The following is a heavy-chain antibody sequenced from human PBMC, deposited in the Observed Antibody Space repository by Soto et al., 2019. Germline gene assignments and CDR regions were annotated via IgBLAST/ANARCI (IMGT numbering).Heavy chain of an antibody. V-gene: IGHV3-7*01. Sequence: EVQLVESGGGLVQPGGSLRLSCAASGFTFSSYWMSWVRQAPVKGLEWVGNIKQDGSAKNYVDFMEGRFTISRDNAENSLYLQMNSLRAEDTAVYYCARIASAGRGWDVWGQGTTVVVSS. CDR3: ARIASAGRGWDV. CDR1: GFTFSSYW. D-gene: IGHD6-13*01. CDR2: IKQDGSAK. J-gene: IGHJ6*02.